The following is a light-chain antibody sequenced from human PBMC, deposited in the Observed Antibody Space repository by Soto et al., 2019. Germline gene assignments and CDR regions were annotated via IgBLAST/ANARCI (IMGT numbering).Light chain of an antibody. CDR1: SSNIGTNA. V-gene: IGLV1-44*01. Sequence: QAVVTQPPSASGTPGQRVTISCSGGSSNIGTNAVNWYQQLPGTAHKLLIYNNNQRPSGVPDRFSGSKSGTSASLAISGLQSEDEADYYCAAWDDSLNGYVFGTGTKLTVL. CDR3: AAWDDSLNGYV. J-gene: IGLJ1*01. CDR2: NNN.